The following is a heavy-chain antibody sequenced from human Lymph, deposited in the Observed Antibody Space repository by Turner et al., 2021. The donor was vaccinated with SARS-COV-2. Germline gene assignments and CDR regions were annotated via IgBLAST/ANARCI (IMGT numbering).Heavy chain of an antibody. D-gene: IGHD3-10*01. CDR3: AKGVRGVIIPEAFDI. Sequence: EVQLLESGGGLVQPGGSLRLSCAASGFTFSSYAMSWVRQAPGKGLEWVSSISVSGGSTYYADSVKGRFTISRDNSKNTLYLQMNSLRVEDTAVYYCAKGVRGVIIPEAFDIWGQGTVVTISS. J-gene: IGHJ3*02. CDR2: ISVSGGST. CDR1: GFTFSSYA. V-gene: IGHV3-23*01.